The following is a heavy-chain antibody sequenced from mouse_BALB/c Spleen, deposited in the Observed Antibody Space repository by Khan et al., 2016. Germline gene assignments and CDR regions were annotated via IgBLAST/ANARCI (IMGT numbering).Heavy chain of an antibody. D-gene: IGHD1-2*01. Sequence: EVQLQESGPSLARPSQTLSLTCSVTGDSITSGHWNWIRKFPGNKFDFMGYISHSGDSYYNPSLKSRVSITRDTSKNQYYLQLNSVTTEDTATYYCATWDYYGSAFAYGGQGTLVTVSA. CDR3: ATWDYYGSAFAY. CDR2: ISHSGDS. CDR1: GDSITSGH. J-gene: IGHJ3*01. V-gene: IGHV3-8*02.